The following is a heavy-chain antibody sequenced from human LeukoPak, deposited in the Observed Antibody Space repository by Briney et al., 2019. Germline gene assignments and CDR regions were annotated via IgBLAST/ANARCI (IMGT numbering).Heavy chain of an antibody. D-gene: IGHD3-3*01. CDR3: ARLEGTIFGVVDF. V-gene: IGHV4-38-2*01. CDR2: IYHSGST. J-gene: IGHJ4*02. Sequence: SGTLPLTCAVSGYSISSGYYWGWIRQPPGKGLEWIGSIYHSGSTYYNPSLKSRVTISVDTSKNQFSLKLSSVTAADTAVYYCARLEGTIFGVVDFWGQGTLVTVSS. CDR1: GYSISSGYY.